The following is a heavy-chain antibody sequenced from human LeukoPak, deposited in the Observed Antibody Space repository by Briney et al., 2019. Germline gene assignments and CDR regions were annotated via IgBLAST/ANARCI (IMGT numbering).Heavy chain of an antibody. CDR1: GFTFNSYA. CDR2: IVDSGFNT. D-gene: IGHD1-26*01. Sequence: GGSLRLSCAASGFTFNSYAMTWVRQAPEKGLEWVSSIVDSGFNTYYGDSVKGRFTISRDNSKNTLYLQMNSLRAEDTAVYYCARGFRGSYDYWGQGTLVTVSS. V-gene: IGHV3-23*01. J-gene: IGHJ4*02. CDR3: ARGFRGSYDY.